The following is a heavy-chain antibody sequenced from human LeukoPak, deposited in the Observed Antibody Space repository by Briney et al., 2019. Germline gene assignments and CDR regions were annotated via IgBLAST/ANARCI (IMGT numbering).Heavy chain of an antibody. V-gene: IGHV4-34*01. CDR1: GGSFSGYY. D-gene: IGHD1-26*01. Sequence: PSETLSLTCAVYGGSFSGYYWSWIRQPPGKGLEWIGEINHSGSTNYSPSPKSRVTMSLDTSKNQFSLKLSSVTAADTAVYYCARHSEGQQIDYWGQGTLVTVSS. J-gene: IGHJ4*02. CDR3: ARHSEGQQIDY. CDR2: INHSGST.